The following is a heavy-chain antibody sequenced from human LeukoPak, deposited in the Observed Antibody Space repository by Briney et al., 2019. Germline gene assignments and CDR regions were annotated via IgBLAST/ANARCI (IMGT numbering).Heavy chain of an antibody. J-gene: IGHJ4*02. Sequence: ASVKVSCKASGYTFTSRGISWVRQAPGQGLEWMGWINCDSGNTNYAQKFQGRLTMTTDTSTSTAYMELRSLRSDDTAVCYCARDEVSGGWYNHWGQGTLVTVSS. CDR3: ARDEVSGGWYNH. D-gene: IGHD6-19*01. V-gene: IGHV1-18*04. CDR2: INCDSGNT. CDR1: GYTFTSRG.